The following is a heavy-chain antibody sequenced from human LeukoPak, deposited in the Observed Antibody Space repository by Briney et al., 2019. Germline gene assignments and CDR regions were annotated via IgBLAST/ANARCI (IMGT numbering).Heavy chain of an antibody. J-gene: IGHJ4*02. Sequence: GGSLRLSCAASGFTFSSYAMHWVRQAPGKGLEWVAVISYDGSNKYYADSVKGRFTISRDNSKNTLYLQVSSLRAEDTAVYYCAKDPDCTSGVCYTYFDYWGQGTLVTVSS. CDR3: AKDPDCTSGVCYTYFDY. CDR2: ISYDGSNK. D-gene: IGHD2-8*01. V-gene: IGHV3-30*04. CDR1: GFTFSSYA.